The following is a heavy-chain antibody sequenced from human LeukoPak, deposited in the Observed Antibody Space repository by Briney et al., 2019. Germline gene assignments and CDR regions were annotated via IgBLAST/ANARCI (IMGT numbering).Heavy chain of an antibody. V-gene: IGHV3-11*01. Sequence: PGGSLRLSCAASGFTFSEYYMSWIRQAPGKGLEWVSYISSSGSTIYYADSVKGRFTISRDNAKNSLYLQMNSLRAEDTAVYYCAREVVQDYYDSSGYYYWSRGWLDPWGQGTLVTVSS. D-gene: IGHD3-22*01. CDR1: GFTFSEYY. CDR2: ISSSGSTI. CDR3: AREVVQDYYDSSGYYYWSRGWLDP. J-gene: IGHJ5*02.